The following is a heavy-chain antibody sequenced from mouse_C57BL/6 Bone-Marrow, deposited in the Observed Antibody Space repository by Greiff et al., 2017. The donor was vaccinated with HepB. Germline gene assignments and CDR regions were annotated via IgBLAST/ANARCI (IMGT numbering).Heavy chain of an antibody. V-gene: IGHV1-55*01. D-gene: IGHD2-3*01. J-gene: IGHJ1*03. Sequence: QVQLQQPGAELVKPGASVKMSCKASGYTFTSYWITWVKQRPGQGLEWIGDIYPGSGSTNYNEKFKSKATLTVDTSSSTAYRQLSSLTSEDSAVYYCARLGGLYDGYYGRYFDVWGTGTTVTVSS. CDR2: IYPGSGST. CDR1: GYTFTSYW. CDR3: ARLGGLYDGYYGRYFDV.